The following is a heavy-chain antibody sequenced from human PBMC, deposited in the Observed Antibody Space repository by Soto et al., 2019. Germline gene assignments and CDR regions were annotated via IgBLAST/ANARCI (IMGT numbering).Heavy chain of an antibody. CDR2: ISARGGSS. CDR3: AKGSIEYSASVEN. D-gene: IGHD5-12*01. V-gene: IGHV3-23*01. J-gene: IGHJ4*02. Sequence: DVQLLESGGGLVQPGGTLRLSCAASGFSFSPYAMVWVRQAPGKGLEWVAVISARGGSSYFADSVKGRFSLSRDNSKNVLSLEMNSRRAEDTAIYFCAKGSIEYSASVENWGQGTLVVVSS. CDR1: GFSFSPYA.